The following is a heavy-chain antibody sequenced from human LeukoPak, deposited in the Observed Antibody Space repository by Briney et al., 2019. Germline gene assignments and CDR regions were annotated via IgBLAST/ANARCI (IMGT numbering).Heavy chain of an antibody. CDR3: ARDLWYSGDY. D-gene: IGHD2-15*01. CDR2: ISSSSYI. CDR1: GFNFSSDW. Sequence: GGSLRLSCAASGFNFSSDWMSWVRQAPGKGLEWVSSISSSSYIYYADSVKGRFTISRDNAKNSLYLQMNSLRAEDTAVYYCARDLWYSGDYWGQGTLVTVSS. V-gene: IGHV3-21*04. J-gene: IGHJ4*02.